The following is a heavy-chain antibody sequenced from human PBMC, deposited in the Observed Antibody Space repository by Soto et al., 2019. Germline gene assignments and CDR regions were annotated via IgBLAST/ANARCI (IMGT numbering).Heavy chain of an antibody. CDR3: AKLAAYSTISPLDI. V-gene: IGHV1-18*01. CDR2: ISPYSGNT. Sequence: ASVKVSCKASGYNFINFGINWVRQAPGQGLEWVGRISPYSGNTNYAQKFQGRVTMTTDTRTAYMELRSLRSDDTAVYYCAKLAAYSTISPLDIWGQGTKVTVSS. CDR1: GYNFINFG. D-gene: IGHD2-15*01. J-gene: IGHJ3*02.